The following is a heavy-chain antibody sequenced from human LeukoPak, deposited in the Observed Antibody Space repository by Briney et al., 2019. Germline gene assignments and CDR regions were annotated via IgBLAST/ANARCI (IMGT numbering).Heavy chain of an antibody. CDR2: INHSGST. CDR1: GGSISSYY. CDR3: ARGHYGGGFDP. J-gene: IGHJ5*02. V-gene: IGHV4-34*01. Sequence: PSETLSLTCTVSGGSISSYYWSWIRQPPGKGLEWIGEINHSGSTNYNPSLKSRVTISVDTSKNQFSLKLSSVTAADTAVYYCARGHYGGGFDPWGQGTLLTVSS. D-gene: IGHD4-23*01.